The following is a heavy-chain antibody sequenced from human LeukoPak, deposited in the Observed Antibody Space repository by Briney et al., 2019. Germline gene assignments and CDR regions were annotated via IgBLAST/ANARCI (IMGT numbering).Heavy chain of an antibody. J-gene: IGHJ4*02. CDR1: GGSFSDYY. V-gene: IGHV4-34*01. CDR3: ARPGDISSWYDY. CDR2: INHVETA. Sequence: SETLSLTCAVYGGSFSDYYWTWIRQPPGKGLEWIGEINHVETANYNPSLKSRVAISVDTSKSQFSLRLNSVTAADTAVYYCARPGDISSWYDYWGQGAVVTVSS. D-gene: IGHD6-13*01.